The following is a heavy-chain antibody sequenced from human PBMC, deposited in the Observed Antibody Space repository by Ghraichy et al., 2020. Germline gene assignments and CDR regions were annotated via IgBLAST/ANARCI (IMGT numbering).Heavy chain of an antibody. CDR3: AKWSCSDGRCYFDY. V-gene: IGHV3-23*01. J-gene: IGHJ4*02. CDR2: ISGSGDTT. CDR1: GITISSYC. D-gene: IGHD5-24*01. Sequence: GESLNISCAASGITISSYCMSWVRQAPGKGLEWVSRISGSGDTTNYADSVKGRFTISRDNFKNTPYLQMNSLRAEDTAVYFCAKWSCSDGRCYFDYWGQGTLVTVSS.